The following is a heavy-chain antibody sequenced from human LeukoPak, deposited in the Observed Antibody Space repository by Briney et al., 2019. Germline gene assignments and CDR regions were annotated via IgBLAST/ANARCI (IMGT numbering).Heavy chain of an antibody. J-gene: IGHJ4*02. CDR1: GGSISSYY. CDR2: IYTSGST. CDR3: ARHDKYCSSTSCYTWFDY. Sequence: SETLSLTCTVSGGSISSYYWSWIRQPAGKGLEWIGRIYTSGSTNYNPSLKSRVTISVDTSKNQFSLKLSSVTAADTAVYYCARHDKYCSSTSCYTWFDYWGQGTLVTVSS. V-gene: IGHV4-4*07. D-gene: IGHD2-2*02.